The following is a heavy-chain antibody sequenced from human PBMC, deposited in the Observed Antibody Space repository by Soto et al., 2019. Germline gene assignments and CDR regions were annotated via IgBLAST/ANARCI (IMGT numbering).Heavy chain of an antibody. V-gene: IGHV1-2*04. CDR2: INPNSGGT. D-gene: IGHD5-18*01. CDR1: GYTFTGYY. Sequence: QVQLVQSGAEVKKPGASVKVSCKASGYTFTGYYMHWVRQAPGQGLEWMGWINPNSGGTNYAQKLQGWVTMHRDKSSSTAYMELSSLRSDDTAVYYFARSGYSYGYGSFGYYYYGMDVWGQGTTVTVSS. J-gene: IGHJ6*02. CDR3: ARSGYSYGYGSFGYYYYGMDV.